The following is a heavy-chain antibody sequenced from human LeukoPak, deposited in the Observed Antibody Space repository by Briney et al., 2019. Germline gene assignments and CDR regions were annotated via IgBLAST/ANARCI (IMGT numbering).Heavy chain of an antibody. J-gene: IGHJ5*02. CDR3: AKDDNYIRFLS. V-gene: IGHV3-66*01. CDR2: TYSGGRT. CDR1: GFTFSSYS. D-gene: IGHD3-16*01. Sequence: RGSLRLSCAASGFTFSSYSMNWVRQAPRNRLEWVSSTYSGGRTYYVDSVKGRFTISRDNSKHTLYLQMNSLRAEDTAVYYCAKDDNYIRFLSWGQGTLVTVSS.